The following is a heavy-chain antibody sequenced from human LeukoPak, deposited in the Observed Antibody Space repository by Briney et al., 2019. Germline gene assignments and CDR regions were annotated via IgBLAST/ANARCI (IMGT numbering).Heavy chain of an antibody. CDR2: ISYDGSNK. Sequence: GRSLRLSCAASRFTFSSHALHWVSQAPGKGLEWVAVISYDGSNKYYADSVKGRFTISRDNSKNTLYLQMNSLRAEDTAVYYCARETAGGDFDYWGQGTLVTVSS. J-gene: IGHJ4*02. CDR3: ARETAGGDFDY. V-gene: IGHV3-30-3*01. CDR1: RFTFSSHA. D-gene: IGHD2-21*01.